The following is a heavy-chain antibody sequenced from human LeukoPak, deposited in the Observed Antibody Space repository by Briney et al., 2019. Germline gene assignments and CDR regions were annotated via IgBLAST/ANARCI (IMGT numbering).Heavy chain of an antibody. CDR1: GYNFTSYW. J-gene: IGHJ3*02. CDR3: ARPVGYCSGGSCYDPGAFDI. D-gene: IGHD2-15*01. CDR2: IYPGDSDT. V-gene: IGHV5-51*01. Sequence: GESLKISCKGSGYNFTSYWIGWVRQMPGKGLEWMGIIYPGDSDTRYSPSFQGQVTISADKSISTAYLQWSSLKASDTAMYYCARPVGYCSGGSCYDPGAFDIWGQGTMVTVSS.